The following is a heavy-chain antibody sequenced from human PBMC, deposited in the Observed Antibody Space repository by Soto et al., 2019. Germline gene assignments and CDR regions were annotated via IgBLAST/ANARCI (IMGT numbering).Heavy chain of an antibody. D-gene: IGHD5-12*01. CDR1: GFTFSSYG. V-gene: IGHV3-30*18. CDR3: AKESPWRGMDV. Sequence: PGGSLRLSCAASGFTFSSYGMHWVRQAPGKGLEWVAVISYDGSNKYYADSVKGRFTISRDNSKNTLYLQMNSLRAEDTAVYYCAKESPWRGMDVWGQGTTVTVSS. J-gene: IGHJ6*02. CDR2: ISYDGSNK.